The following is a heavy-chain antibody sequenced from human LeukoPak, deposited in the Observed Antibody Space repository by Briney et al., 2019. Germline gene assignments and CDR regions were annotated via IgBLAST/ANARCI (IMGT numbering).Heavy chain of an antibody. CDR3: ARRYYGSATYRLPYDY. Sequence: GGSLRLSCAASGFTFSSYAMSWVRQAAGKGLEWVSDISGSGGSTHYADSVKGRFTISRDNAENSLYLQMSSLRAEDTAVYYCARRYYGSATYRLPYDYWGQGTLVTVSS. CDR2: ISGSGGST. V-gene: IGHV3-23*01. CDR1: GFTFSSYA. D-gene: IGHD3-22*01. J-gene: IGHJ4*02.